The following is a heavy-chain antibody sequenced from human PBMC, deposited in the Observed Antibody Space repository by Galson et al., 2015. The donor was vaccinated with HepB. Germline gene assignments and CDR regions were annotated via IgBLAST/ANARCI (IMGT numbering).Heavy chain of an antibody. V-gene: IGHV3-7*03. CDR1: GFTFNKYW. D-gene: IGHD4-11*01. J-gene: IGHJ4*02. CDR3: ARELNNSNGNDY. Sequence: SLRLSCAASGFTFNKYWMSWVRQAPGKGLEWVANIKQDGSEKYYVDSVKGRFTISRDNAKNSLYLQMNSLRAEDTAIYYCARELNNSNGNDYWGQGTLVTVSS. CDR2: IKQDGSEK.